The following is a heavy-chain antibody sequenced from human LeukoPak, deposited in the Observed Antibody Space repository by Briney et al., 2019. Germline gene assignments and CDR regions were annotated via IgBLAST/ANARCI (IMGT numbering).Heavy chain of an antibody. J-gene: IGHJ4*02. CDR2: ISSSSSTI. CDR3: ARDSSGQDGGNRH. V-gene: IGHV3-48*04. Sequence: PGGSLRLSCAASGFTFSIYSMNWVRQAPGKGLEWVSYISSSSSTIYYADSVKGRFTISRDDAKNSLYLQMNGLRVEDTAVYYCARDSSGQDGGNRHWGQGTLVTVSS. D-gene: IGHD4-23*01. CDR1: GFTFSIYS.